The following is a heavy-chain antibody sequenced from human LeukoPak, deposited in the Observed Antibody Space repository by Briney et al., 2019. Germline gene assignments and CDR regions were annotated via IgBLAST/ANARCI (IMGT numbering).Heavy chain of an antibody. D-gene: IGHD3-3*01. Sequence: PSETLSLTCTVSGGSISSGDYYWSWIRQPPGKGLEWIGYICYSGSTYYNPSLKSRVTISVDTSKNQFSLKLSSVTAADTAVYYCARAKAYYDFWSGYLYYYGMDVWGQGTTVTVSS. J-gene: IGHJ6*02. V-gene: IGHV4-30-4*01. CDR2: ICYSGST. CDR1: GGSISSGDYY. CDR3: ARAKAYYDFWSGYLYYYGMDV.